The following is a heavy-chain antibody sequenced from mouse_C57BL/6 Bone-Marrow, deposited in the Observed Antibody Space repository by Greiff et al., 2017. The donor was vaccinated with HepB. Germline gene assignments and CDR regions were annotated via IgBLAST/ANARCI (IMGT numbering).Heavy chain of an antibody. CDR2: ISSGGDYI. V-gene: IGHV5-9-1*02. CDR3: TRGAGTWFAY. Sequence: EVKLMESGEGLVKPGGSLKLSCAASGFTFSSYAMSWVRQTPEKRLEWVAYISSGGDYIYYADTVTGRFTISRDNARNTLYLQMSSLKSEDTAMYYCTRGAGTWFAYWGRGTLVTVSA. J-gene: IGHJ3*01. CDR1: GFTFSSYA. D-gene: IGHD3-3*01.